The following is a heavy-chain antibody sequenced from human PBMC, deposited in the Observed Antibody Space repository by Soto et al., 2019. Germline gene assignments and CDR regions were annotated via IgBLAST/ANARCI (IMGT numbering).Heavy chain of an antibody. CDR3: ARDLSNWNYLVNNWFDP. CDR2: IIPILGIA. J-gene: IGHJ5*02. V-gene: IGHV1-69*08. D-gene: IGHD1-7*01. CDR1: GGTFSSYT. Sequence: QVQLVQSGAEVKKPGSSVKVSCKASGGTFSSYTISWVRQAPGQGLEWMGRIIPILGIANYAQKFQGRVTITADKSTSTAYMELSSLRSEDTAVYYCARDLSNWNYLVNNWFDPWGQGTLVTVSS.